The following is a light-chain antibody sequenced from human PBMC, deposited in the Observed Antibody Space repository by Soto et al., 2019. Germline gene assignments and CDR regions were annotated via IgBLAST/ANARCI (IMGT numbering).Light chain of an antibody. V-gene: IGLV4-69*01. CDR2: LNSDGSH. J-gene: IGLJ2*01. Sequence: QLVLTQSPSASASLGALVKLTCTLSSGHSSYAIAWHQQQPEKGPRYLMKLNSDGSHSKGDGIPDRFSGSSSGAERYLTISSLQSEDEADYYCQTWGTGIHVVFGGGTKLTVL. CDR3: QTWGTGIHVV. CDR1: SGHSSYA.